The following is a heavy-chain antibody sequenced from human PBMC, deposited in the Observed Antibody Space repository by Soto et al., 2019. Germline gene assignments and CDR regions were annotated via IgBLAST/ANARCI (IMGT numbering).Heavy chain of an antibody. Sequence: QVQLVQSGAEVKKPGASVKVSCKASGYTFTSFVISWVRQAPGQGLEWMGWISPYNGNTHYAQQLQGRVTMTTDTSTSTAYMELRSLRSDDTAVYYCARDAEDSCWSGYWGQGTLVTVTS. D-gene: IGHD6-13*01. CDR3: ARDAEDSCWSGY. CDR2: ISPYNGNT. V-gene: IGHV1-18*01. CDR1: GYTFTSFV. J-gene: IGHJ4*02.